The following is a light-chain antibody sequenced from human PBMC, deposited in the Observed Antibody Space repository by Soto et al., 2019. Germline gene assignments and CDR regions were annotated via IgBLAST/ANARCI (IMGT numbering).Light chain of an antibody. CDR1: QSVSSY. V-gene: IGKV3-11*01. CDR3: QQRSNWLT. CDR2: DAS. Sequence: IVVTQSPSTLSLSPGERATLSCRASQSVSSYLAWYQQKPGQAPRLLIYDASNRATGIPARFSGSGSGTDFTLTISSLEPEDFAVYYCQQRSNWLTFGQGTRL. J-gene: IGKJ5*01.